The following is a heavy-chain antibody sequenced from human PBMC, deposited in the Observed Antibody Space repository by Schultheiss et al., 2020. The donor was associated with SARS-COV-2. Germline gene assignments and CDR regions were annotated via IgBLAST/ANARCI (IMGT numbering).Heavy chain of an antibody. Sequence: SETLSLTCTVSGGSISSGGYYWSWIRQHPGKGLEWIGYIYYSGSTYYNPSLKSRVTISVDTSKNQFSLKLSSVTAADTAVYYCARGSMGYYDTSGYPYYFDSWGQGTLVTVSS. CDR2: IYYSGST. CDR1: GGSISSGGYY. J-gene: IGHJ4*02. V-gene: IGHV4-31*03. CDR3: ARGSMGYYDTSGYPYYFDS. D-gene: IGHD3-22*01.